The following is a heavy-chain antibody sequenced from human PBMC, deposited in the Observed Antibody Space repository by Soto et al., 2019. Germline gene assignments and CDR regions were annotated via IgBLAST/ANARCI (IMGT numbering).Heavy chain of an antibody. J-gene: IGHJ4*02. V-gene: IGHV5-51*01. CDR3: ARRLGYSYGNYYFDY. Sequence: GESLKISCKGSGYSFTSYWIGWVRQMPGKGLEWMGIIYPGDSDTRYSPSFQGQVTISAGKSISTAYLQWSSLKASDTAMYYCARRLGYSYGNYYFDYWGQGTLVTVSS. CDR2: IYPGDSDT. D-gene: IGHD5-18*01. CDR1: GYSFTSYW.